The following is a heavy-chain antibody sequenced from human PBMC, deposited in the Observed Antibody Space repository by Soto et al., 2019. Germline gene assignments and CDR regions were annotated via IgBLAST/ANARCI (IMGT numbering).Heavy chain of an antibody. CDR2: ISGSGGST. CDR3: AKIRIAARGFYYYGMDV. CDR1: GFTFSSYA. D-gene: IGHD6-6*01. V-gene: IGHV3-23*01. J-gene: IGHJ6*02. Sequence: GGSLRLSCAASGFTFSSYAMSWVRQAPGKGLEWVSAISGSGGSTYYADSVKGRFTISRDNSKNTLYLQMNSLRAEDTAVYYCAKIRIAARGFYYYGMDVWGQGTTVTVSS.